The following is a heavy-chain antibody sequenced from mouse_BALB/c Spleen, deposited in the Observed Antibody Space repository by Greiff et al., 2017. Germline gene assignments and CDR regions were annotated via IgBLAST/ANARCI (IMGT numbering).Heavy chain of an antibody. D-gene: IGHD4-1*01. CDR2: IYPSDSYT. CDR1: GYTFTSYW. V-gene: IGHV1-69*02. J-gene: IGHJ2*01. Sequence: QVQLQQPGAELVRPGASVKLSCKASGYTFTSYWINWVKQRPGQGLEWIGNIYPSDSYTNYNQKFKDKATLTVDKSSSTAYMQLSSPTSEDSAVYYCTINWDAVDYWGQGTTLTVSS. CDR3: TINWDAVDY.